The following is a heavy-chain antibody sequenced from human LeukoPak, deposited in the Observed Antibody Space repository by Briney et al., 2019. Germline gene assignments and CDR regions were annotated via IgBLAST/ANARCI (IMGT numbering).Heavy chain of an antibody. J-gene: IGHJ4*02. CDR1: GGTFRSYA. Sequence: GASVKVSCKASGGTFRSYAISWVRQAPGQGLEWMGGIIPIFGTAHYTQKFQGRVTFTADESTSTAYMELSSLRSEDTAVYYCARASYCGGDCYRDFDYWGQGTLVTVSP. CDR3: ARASYCGGDCYRDFDY. D-gene: IGHD2-21*02. CDR2: IIPIFGTA. V-gene: IGHV1-69*13.